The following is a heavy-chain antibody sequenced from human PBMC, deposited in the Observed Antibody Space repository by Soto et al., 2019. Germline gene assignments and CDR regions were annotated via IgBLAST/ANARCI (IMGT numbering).Heavy chain of an antibody. CDR1: GFTFSSYA. D-gene: IGHD3-9*01. V-gene: IGHV3-23*01. J-gene: IGHJ4*02. CDR3: AKDTDVRYAGDY. CDR2: ISGSGGST. Sequence: EVQLLESGGGLVQPGGSLRLSCAASGFTFSSYAMSWVRQAPGKGLEWVSAISGSGGSTFYADSVKGRFTISRDNSKNALYLQMNSLRVDDTAIYYCAKDTDVRYAGDYWGQGTLVTVSS.